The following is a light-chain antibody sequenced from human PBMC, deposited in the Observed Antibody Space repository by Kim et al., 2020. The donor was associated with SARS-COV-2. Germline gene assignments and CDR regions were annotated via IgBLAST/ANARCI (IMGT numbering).Light chain of an antibody. CDR3: QQYGTSTGYT. J-gene: IGKJ2*01. Sequence: SPWERATLSCRARQSVSSNYLAWYQQKPGQAPRLLLYAASSRATGIPDRFSGSGSQTDFTLTINGLEPEDFALYYCQQYGTSTGYTFGQGTKLEI. V-gene: IGKV3-20*01. CDR1: QSVSSNY. CDR2: AAS.